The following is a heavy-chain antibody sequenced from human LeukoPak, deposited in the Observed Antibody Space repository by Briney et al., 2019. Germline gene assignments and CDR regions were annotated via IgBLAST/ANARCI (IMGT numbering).Heavy chain of an antibody. D-gene: IGHD3-22*01. V-gene: IGHV2-5*01. Sequence: SGPTLVNPTQTLTLTCTFSGFSLSTSGVGVGWIRQPPGKALEWLALIYWNDDKRYSPSLKSRLTITKDTSKNQVVLTMTNTDPVDTATYYCAHKLYRNVYYYDSSGYYPGYYFDYWGQGTLVTVSS. CDR3: AHKLYRNVYYYDSSGYYPGYYFDY. J-gene: IGHJ4*02. CDR1: GFSLSTSGVG. CDR2: IYWNDDK.